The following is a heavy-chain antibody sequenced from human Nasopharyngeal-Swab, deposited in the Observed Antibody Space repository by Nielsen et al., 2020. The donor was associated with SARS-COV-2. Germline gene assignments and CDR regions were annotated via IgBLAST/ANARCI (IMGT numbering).Heavy chain of an antibody. J-gene: IGHJ4*02. V-gene: IGHV3-73*01. CDR1: GFIFSASV. Sequence: GGSLRPSCAAPGFIFSASVIHWVRHASGNGMDWVGPIGDKDHNYATTYGASVQGRFTISRDDSKNTAFLQMDSLKTEDTALYYCTTDFYFDYWGQGTLVTVSS. CDR2: IGDKDHNYAT. CDR3: TTDFYFDY.